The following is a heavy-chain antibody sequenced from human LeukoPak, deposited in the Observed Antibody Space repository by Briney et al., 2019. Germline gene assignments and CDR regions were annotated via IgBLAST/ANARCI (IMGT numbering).Heavy chain of an antibody. J-gene: IGHJ4*02. CDR1: GFTFSSYA. CDR2: LSYDGSNK. Sequence: GGSLRLCCAASGFTFSSYAMHWVRQAPGKGLEGGAALSYDGSNKYYADSVKGRFTISRDNSKNTLYLQMNSLRAEDTAVYYCARKDCSGGRCHKLDYWGQGTLVTVSS. V-gene: IGHV3-30*04. D-gene: IGHD2-15*01. CDR3: ARKDCSGGRCHKLDY.